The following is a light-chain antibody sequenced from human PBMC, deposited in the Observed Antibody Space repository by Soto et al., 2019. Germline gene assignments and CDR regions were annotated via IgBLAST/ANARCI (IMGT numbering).Light chain of an antibody. CDR1: SSNIGGYNV. CDR2: ERI. Sequence: QSVLTQPASVSGSPGQSITISCSGTSSNIGGYNVVSWYQQHPGKAPKVIVYERIKRPSGVSDRFSGSTSGSTASLTISGLQAEDEAEYYCCSYVGATPYVFGSGTKVTVL. V-gene: IGLV2-23*01. J-gene: IGLJ1*01. CDR3: CSYVGATPYV.